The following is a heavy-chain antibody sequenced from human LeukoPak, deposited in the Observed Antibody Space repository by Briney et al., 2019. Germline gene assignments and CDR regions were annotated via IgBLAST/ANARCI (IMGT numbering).Heavy chain of an antibody. CDR1: GFTYSDHY. V-gene: IGHV3-11*06. J-gene: IGHJ1*01. Sequence: PGGSLRLSCAASGFTYSDHYMSWIRQAPGKGLEWVSYISSSSDYKNYADSVQGRFTISRDNAKSSLYLQMNGLSAVDTAVYYCARHGLYDSSDFWTFQHWGQGTLVTVSS. D-gene: IGHD3-22*01. CDR2: ISSSSDYK. CDR3: ARHGLYDSSDFWTFQH.